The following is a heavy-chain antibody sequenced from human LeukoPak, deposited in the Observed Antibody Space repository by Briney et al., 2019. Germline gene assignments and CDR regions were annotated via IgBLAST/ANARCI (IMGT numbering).Heavy chain of an antibody. CDR3: ARGRTYYYDSSGYPFDY. Sequence: PGGSLRLSCAASGFTFSSYAMSWVRQAPGKGLEWVSSISSSSSYIYYADSVKGRFTISRDNAKNSLYLQMNSLRAEDTAVYYCARGRTYYYDSSGYPFDYWGQGTLVTVSS. D-gene: IGHD3-22*01. CDR1: GFTFSSYA. CDR2: ISSSSSYI. J-gene: IGHJ4*02. V-gene: IGHV3-21*01.